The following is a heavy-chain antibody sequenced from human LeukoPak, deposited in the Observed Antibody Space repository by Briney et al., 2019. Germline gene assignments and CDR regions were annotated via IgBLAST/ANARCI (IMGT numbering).Heavy chain of an antibody. D-gene: IGHD3-10*01. J-gene: IGHJ4*02. CDR2: IYTSGST. CDR3: ARGTRSVWFGEEYFDY. CDR1: GGSISSYY. V-gene: IGHV4-4*07. Sequence: SETLSLTCTVSGGSISSYYWSWIRQPAGKGLEWIGRIYTSGSTNYNPSLKSRVTMSVDTSKNQFSLKLSSVTAADTAVYYCARGTRSVWFGEEYFDYWGQGTLVTVSS.